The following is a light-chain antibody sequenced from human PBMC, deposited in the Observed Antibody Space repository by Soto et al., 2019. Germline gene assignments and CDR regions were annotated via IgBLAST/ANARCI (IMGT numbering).Light chain of an antibody. CDR1: QNIISN. V-gene: IGKV3-15*01. Sequence: EIAITQSRSPVSLSAGGRVTPSCSASQNIISNLAWYQQKPGQPPRLLIYGASTRATGIPARFSGSGSGTEFTLTISSLQSEDFAVYYCQQYNKWPITFGPGTRLEIK. CDR3: QQYNKWPIT. CDR2: GAS. J-gene: IGKJ5*01.